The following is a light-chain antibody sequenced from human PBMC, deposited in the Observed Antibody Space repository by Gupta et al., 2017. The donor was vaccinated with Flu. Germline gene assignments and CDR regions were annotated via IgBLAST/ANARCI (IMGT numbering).Light chain of an antibody. J-gene: IGLJ2*01. V-gene: IGLV2-23*01. Sequence: SALTQPASVSGSPGQSITISCTGTSIDIASYNLVSWYQHHPGKAPKLVIYEDSKWPSGVSSRFSGSKSGNTAYLTISGLQAEDEADYYCCSYAGRSSVVFGGGTKLTVL. CDR2: EDS. CDR1: SIDIASYNL. CDR3: CSYAGRSSVV.